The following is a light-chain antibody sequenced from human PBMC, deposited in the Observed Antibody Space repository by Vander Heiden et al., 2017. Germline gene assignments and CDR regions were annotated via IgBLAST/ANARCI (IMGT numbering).Light chain of an antibody. J-gene: IGLJ1*01. CDR3: QSYDSSLSGSYV. CDR2: GNN. Sequence: SMRTQPPSVSGAPGQRVTIHCTGSNSNIGANYDVHCYRQLPGTAPKLLIFGNNNRPSGVPDRFSGSKSGTSASLAITGLQAEDEADYYCQSYDSSLSGSYVFGTGTKVTVL. CDR1: NSNIGANYD. V-gene: IGLV1-40*01.